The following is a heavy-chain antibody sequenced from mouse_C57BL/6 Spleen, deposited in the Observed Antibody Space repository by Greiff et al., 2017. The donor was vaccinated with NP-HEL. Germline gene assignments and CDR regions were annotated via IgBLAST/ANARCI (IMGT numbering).Heavy chain of an antibody. J-gene: IGHJ4*01. D-gene: IGHD2-1*01. CDR3: ARKANYVYAMDY. CDR1: GFSLTSYG. Sequence: VQLQESGPGLVQPSQSLSITCTVSGFSLTSYGVHWVRQSPGEGLEWLGVIWSGGSTDYNAAFISRLSISKDNSKSQVFFKMNSLQADDTAIYYCARKANYVYAMDYWGQGTSVTVSS. CDR2: IWSGGST. V-gene: IGHV2-2*01.